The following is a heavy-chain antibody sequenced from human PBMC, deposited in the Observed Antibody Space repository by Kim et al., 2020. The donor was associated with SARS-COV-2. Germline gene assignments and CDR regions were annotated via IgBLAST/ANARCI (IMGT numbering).Heavy chain of an antibody. CDR2: IKHDGSET. Sequence: GGSLRLSCAASGFTPSIYWMNWVRQTPGKGLEWVANIKHDGSETMYVESVKGRFTISRDSARTSIYLQMNSLRAEDTAVYYCARGSGWLIEHWGQGTLVTVSS. CDR1: GFTPSIYW. V-gene: IGHV3-7*05. J-gene: IGHJ1*01. CDR3: ARGSGWLIEH. D-gene: IGHD6-19*01.